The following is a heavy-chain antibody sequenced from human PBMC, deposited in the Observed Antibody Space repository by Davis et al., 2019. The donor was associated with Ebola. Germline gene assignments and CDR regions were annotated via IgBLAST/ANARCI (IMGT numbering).Heavy chain of an antibody. CDR2: ISGSGGST. J-gene: IGHJ6*02. D-gene: IGHD3-10*01. CDR1: GFTFSSYA. CDR3: ASEGPRGAYYYGMDV. V-gene: IGHV3-23*01. Sequence: GESLKISCAASGFTFSSYAMSWVRQAPGKGLEWVSAISGSGGSTYYADSVKGRFTISRDNSKNTLYLQMNSLRAEDTAVYYCASEGPRGAYYYGMDVWDQGTTVTVSS.